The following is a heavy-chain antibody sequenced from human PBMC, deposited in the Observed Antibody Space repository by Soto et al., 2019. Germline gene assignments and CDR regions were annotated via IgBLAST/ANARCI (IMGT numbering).Heavy chain of an antibody. J-gene: IGHJ4*02. CDR2: IYYSGIT. V-gene: IGHV4-39*01. CDR1: GVSISNISYY. CDR3: ARHGSN. Sequence: ETLSPTCTVSGVSISNISYYWGWIRRPPGKGLEWIGTIYYSGITYYNPSLKSRVTISVDTSKNQFSLKLTSVTAADTAVYYCARHGSNWGQGTLVTVSS.